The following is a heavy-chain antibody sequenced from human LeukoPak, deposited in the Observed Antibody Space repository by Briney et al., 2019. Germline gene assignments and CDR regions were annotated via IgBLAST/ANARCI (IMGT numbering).Heavy chain of an antibody. D-gene: IGHD3-3*01. J-gene: IGHJ4*02. CDR3: ARDNVLYEFWTGYFDY. V-gene: IGHV3-30-3*01. Sequence: GGSLRLSCAASGFTFSSYSIHWVRQAPGKGLEWVAVISYDGSNKYYADSVKGRFTISRDNSKNTLYLQMNSLRAEDTAVYYCARDNVLYEFWTGYFDYWGQGTLVTVSS. CDR1: GFTFSSYS. CDR2: ISYDGSNK.